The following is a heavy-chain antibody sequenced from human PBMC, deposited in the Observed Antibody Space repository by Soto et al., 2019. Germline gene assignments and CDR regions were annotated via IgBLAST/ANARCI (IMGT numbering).Heavy chain of an antibody. CDR3: VKRGIAAAGEARRIDY. D-gene: IGHD6-13*01. Sequence: GGSLRLSCSASGFTFSSYAMHWVRQAPGKGLEYVSAISSNGGSTYYADSVKGRFTISRDNSKNTPYLQMSSLGAEDTAVYYCVKRGIAAAGEARRIDYWGQGTLVTVSS. V-gene: IGHV3-64D*08. CDR2: ISSNGGST. J-gene: IGHJ4*02. CDR1: GFTFSSYA.